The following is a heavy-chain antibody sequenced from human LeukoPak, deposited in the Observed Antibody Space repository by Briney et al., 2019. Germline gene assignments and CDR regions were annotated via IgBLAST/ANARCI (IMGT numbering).Heavy chain of an antibody. J-gene: IGHJ4*02. V-gene: IGHV3-23*01. CDR3: VRDTSITLAGTHGY. CDR1: GFTFSSYA. D-gene: IGHD6-19*01. CDR2: ISGSGGST. Sequence: GGSLRLSCAASGFTFSSYAMSWVRQAPGKGLEWVSAISGSGGSTYYADSVKGRFIISRDNSKNTLYLQMNSLRADDTAVYYCVRDTSITLAGTHGYWGQGTLVTVSS.